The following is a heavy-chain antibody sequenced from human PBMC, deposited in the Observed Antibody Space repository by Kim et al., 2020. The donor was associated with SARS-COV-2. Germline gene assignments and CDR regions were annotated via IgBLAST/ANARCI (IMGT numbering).Heavy chain of an antibody. V-gene: IGHV4-59*09. D-gene: IGHD3-3*01. J-gene: IGHJ4*02. CDR3: AGGFWSGYAFDY. Sequence: KYNPSTKSRVTISADATKNQFALKLVSVTAADTAMYYCAGGFWSGYAFDYWGQGTPVTVSS.